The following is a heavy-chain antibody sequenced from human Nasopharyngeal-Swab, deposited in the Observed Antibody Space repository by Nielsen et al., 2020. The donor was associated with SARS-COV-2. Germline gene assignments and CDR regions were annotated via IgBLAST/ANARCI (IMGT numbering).Heavy chain of an antibody. CDR2: IIPIFGTA. CDR1: GYTFTSYD. V-gene: IGHV1-69*13. CDR3: AGATIFGVVIIGPTTGMDV. Sequence: SVKVSCKASGYTFTSYDINWVRQATGQGLEWMGGIIPIFGTANYAQKFQGRVTITADESTSTAYMELSSLRSEDTAVYYCAGATIFGVVIIGPTTGMDVWGKGTTVTVSS. D-gene: IGHD3-3*01. J-gene: IGHJ6*04.